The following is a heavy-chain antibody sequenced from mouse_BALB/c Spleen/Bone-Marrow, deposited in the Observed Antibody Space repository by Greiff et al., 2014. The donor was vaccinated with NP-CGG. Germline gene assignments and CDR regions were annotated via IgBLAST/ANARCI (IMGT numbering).Heavy chain of an antibody. J-gene: IGHJ3*01. CDR3: ARDGNYPAWFAY. Sequence: SGAELARPGASVKLSCKASGYTFTSYWMQWVKQRPGQGLEWIGAIYPGDGDTRYTQKFKGKATLTADKSSSTAYMQLSSLASEDSAVCYCARDGNYPAWFAYWGQGTLVTVSA. CDR2: IYPGDGDT. CDR1: GYTFTSYW. V-gene: IGHV1-87*01. D-gene: IGHD2-1*01.